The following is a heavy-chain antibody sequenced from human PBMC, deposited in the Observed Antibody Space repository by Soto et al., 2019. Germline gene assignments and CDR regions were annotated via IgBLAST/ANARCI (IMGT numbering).Heavy chain of an antibody. CDR2: LNPRNGQT. CDR3: APDTDTSMVDY. CDR1: GYNFPAYY. Sequence: QVQLVQSGAEVKKPGASVKVSCQTSGYNFPAYYFNWVRQAAGQGPEWMGWLNPRNGQTGYVQKFRARVTMTRDTSLATVYLELSRLTSEDTAIYFCAPDTDTSMVDYWGQGTLITVSS. J-gene: IGHJ4*02. V-gene: IGHV1-8*01. D-gene: IGHD5-18*01.